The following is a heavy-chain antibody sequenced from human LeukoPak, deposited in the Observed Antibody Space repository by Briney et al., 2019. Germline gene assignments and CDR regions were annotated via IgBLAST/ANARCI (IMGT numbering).Heavy chain of an antibody. Sequence: GGSLRLSCAASGFTFSTYNMLWARQTPGKGLEWLVYIKSGGSTVHYAETGKDRFTFARDNAQNSLYMEMNSPRCEDTGIYYCARVASRADWFDYWGQGIRVTVSS. CDR3: ARVASRADWFDY. CDR2: IKSGGSTV. V-gene: IGHV3-48*01. CDR1: GFTFSTYN. D-gene: IGHD1-26*01. J-gene: IGHJ5*01.